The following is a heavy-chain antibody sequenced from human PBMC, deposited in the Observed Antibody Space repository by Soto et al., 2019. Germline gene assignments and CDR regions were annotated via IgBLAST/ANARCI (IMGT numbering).Heavy chain of an antibody. Sequence: QVQLVESGGGVVQPGRSLRLSCAASGFTLSSYGMHWVRQAPGKGLEWVAVIWYDGSNKYYADSVKGRFTISSDNSKTTLSLQMNSLRAEDAAVYSCARDPGIAAAGTDYWGQGTLVAVSS. CDR2: IWYDGSNK. CDR3: ARDPGIAAAGTDY. J-gene: IGHJ4*02. V-gene: IGHV3-33*01. D-gene: IGHD6-13*01. CDR1: GFTLSSYG.